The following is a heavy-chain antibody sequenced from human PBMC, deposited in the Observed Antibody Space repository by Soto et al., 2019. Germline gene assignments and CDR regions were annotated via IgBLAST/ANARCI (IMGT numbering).Heavy chain of an antibody. V-gene: IGHV3-21*01. CDR2: ISSSSSYI. Sequence: KPGGSLRLSCAASGFTFSSYSMNWVRQAPGKGLEWVSSISSSSSYIYYADSVKGRFTISRDNAKNSLYLQMNSLRAEDTAVYYCARVGDPLYYYDSSGYYHPWGQGTLVTVSS. CDR1: GFTFSSYS. J-gene: IGHJ5*02. CDR3: ARVGDPLYYYDSSGYYHP. D-gene: IGHD3-22*01.